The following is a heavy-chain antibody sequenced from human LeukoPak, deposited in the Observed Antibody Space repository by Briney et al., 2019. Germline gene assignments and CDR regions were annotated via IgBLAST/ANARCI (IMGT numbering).Heavy chain of an antibody. D-gene: IGHD2-2*01. V-gene: IGHV4-38-2*01. CDR3: ARVWSGYCSSTSCYVAYNWFDP. Sequence: PSETLSLTCAVSGYSISSGYYWGWIRQPPGKGLEWIGSIYHSGSTYYNPSLKSRVTISVDTSMSQFSLKLSSVTAADTAVYYCARVWSGYCSSTSCYVAYNWFDPWGQGTLVTVSS. J-gene: IGHJ5*02. CDR1: GYSISSGYY. CDR2: IYHSGST.